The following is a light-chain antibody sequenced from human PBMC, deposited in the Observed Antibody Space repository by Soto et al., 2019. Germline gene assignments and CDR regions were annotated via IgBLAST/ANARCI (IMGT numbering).Light chain of an antibody. J-gene: IGKJ3*01. CDR2: GAS. CDR3: QQYFNWPLTWT. Sequence: EIVLTQSPATLSVSAGGTVTLSCRASQSIRTNVAWYQQIPGQAPRLLVYGASTRATGVPARFNGSGSGIEFTLTISSLQSEDSAFYYCQQYFNWPLTWTFGPGTKVQIK. CDR1: QSIRTN. V-gene: IGKV3-15*01.